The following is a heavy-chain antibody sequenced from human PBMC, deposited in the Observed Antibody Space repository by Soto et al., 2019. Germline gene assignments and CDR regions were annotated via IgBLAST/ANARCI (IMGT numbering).Heavy chain of an antibody. D-gene: IGHD3-10*01. CDR2: ISGSGGST. CDR3: AKMIGDYYGSGSYTLGFDY. V-gene: IGHV3-23*01. Sequence: EVQLLESGGGLVQPGGSLRLSCAASGFTFSSYAMSWVRQAPGKRLEWVSAISGSGGSTYYADSVKGRFTISRDNSKNTLYLQMNSLRAEDTAVYYCAKMIGDYYGSGSYTLGFDYWGQGTLVTVSS. CDR1: GFTFSSYA. J-gene: IGHJ4*02.